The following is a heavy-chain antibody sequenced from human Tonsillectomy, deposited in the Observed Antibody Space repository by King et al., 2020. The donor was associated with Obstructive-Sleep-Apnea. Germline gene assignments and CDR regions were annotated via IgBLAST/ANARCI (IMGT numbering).Heavy chain of an antibody. D-gene: IGHD5-24*01. CDR3: AKGGRDGGDFDN. CDR2: ISSKSDSI. Sequence: VQLVESGGRLVQPGGSLRLSCAASGFTFTSDCMNWVRQAPGEGPEWLSYISSKSDSIYYANSVKGRFTISRDNARNQLYLQMNSLRVEDTAVYYCAKGGRDGGDFDNWGQGTMVTVS. CDR1: GFTFTSDC. V-gene: IGHV3-48*04. J-gene: IGHJ4*02.